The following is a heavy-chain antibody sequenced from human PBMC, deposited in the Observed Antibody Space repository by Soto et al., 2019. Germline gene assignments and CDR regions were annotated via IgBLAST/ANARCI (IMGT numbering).Heavy chain of an antibody. D-gene: IGHD3-22*01. J-gene: IGHJ3*02. Sequence: GGSLRLSCAASGFTFSDYYMSWIRQAPGKGLEWVSYISSSSSYTNYADSVKGRFTISRDNAKNSLYLQMNSLRAEDTAVYYCARDLIYDSSGYFPDAFDIWGQGTMVTVSS. CDR2: ISSSSSYT. CDR1: GFTFSDYY. CDR3: ARDLIYDSSGYFPDAFDI. V-gene: IGHV3-11*05.